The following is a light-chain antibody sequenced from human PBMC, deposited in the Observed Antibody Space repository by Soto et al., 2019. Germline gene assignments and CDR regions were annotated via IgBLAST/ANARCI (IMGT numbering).Light chain of an antibody. V-gene: IGKV3-20*01. CDR2: GAS. Sequence: EIVLPQSPGTLSLSPGERATLSCRASQSVTNSFLAWYQQKPGQAPRLLIYGASRRATSIPDRFTGSGSGTDFTLTISRLEPEDFAVYYWQQYVSSPWAFGQGTKVEI. CDR3: QQYVSSPWA. J-gene: IGKJ1*01. CDR1: QSVTNSF.